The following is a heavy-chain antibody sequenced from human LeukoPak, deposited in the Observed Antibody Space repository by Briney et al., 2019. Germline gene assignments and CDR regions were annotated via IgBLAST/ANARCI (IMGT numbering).Heavy chain of an antibody. CDR3: ARGKYDSSPFLQH. CDR1: GGSISSYY. Sequence: LSLTCTVSGGSISSYYWSWIRQPPGKGLEWVSYISSSGSIIYYADSVEGRFTISRDNAKNSMYLQMNSLRAEDTAVYYCARGKYDSSPFLQHWGQGTLVTVSS. J-gene: IGHJ1*01. D-gene: IGHD3-22*01. V-gene: IGHV3-11*01. CDR2: ISSSGSII.